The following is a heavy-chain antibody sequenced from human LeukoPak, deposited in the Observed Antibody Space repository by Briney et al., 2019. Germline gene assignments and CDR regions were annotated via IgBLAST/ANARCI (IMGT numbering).Heavy chain of an antibody. CDR3: ARDLGVMVRAFDI. D-gene: IGHD5-18*01. Sequence: PSETLSLTRTVSGGSISSYYWSWIRQPPGKRLEWIGYIYYSGSTSYNPSLKSRVTISVDTSKNQISLKLSSVTAADTAVYYCARDLGVMVRAFDIWGQGTMATVSS. J-gene: IGHJ3*02. CDR1: GGSISSYY. V-gene: IGHV4-59*01. CDR2: IYYSGST.